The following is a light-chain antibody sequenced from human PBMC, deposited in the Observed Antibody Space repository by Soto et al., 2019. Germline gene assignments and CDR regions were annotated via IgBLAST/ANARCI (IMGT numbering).Light chain of an antibody. V-gene: IGLV2-23*01. CDR3: CSYAGSNTWVV. CDR2: EGS. Sequence: QSALTQPASVSGSPGQSITISCTGTSSDVGSYNLVSWYQQHPGKAPKLMIYEGSKRPSGVSNRFSGSKSGNTASQTISGLQAEDEADYYCCSYAGSNTWVVFGGGTKLTVL. J-gene: IGLJ2*01. CDR1: SSDVGSYNL.